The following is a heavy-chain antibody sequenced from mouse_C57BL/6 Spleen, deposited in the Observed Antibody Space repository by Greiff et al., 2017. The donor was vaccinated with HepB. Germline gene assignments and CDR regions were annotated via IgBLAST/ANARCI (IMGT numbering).Heavy chain of an antibody. D-gene: IGHD4-1*01. CDR1: GFTFSSYG. V-gene: IGHV5-6*01. CDR2: ISSGGSYT. Sequence: EVQLQESGGDLVKPGGSLKLSCAASGFTFSSYGMSWVRQTPDKRLEWVATISSGGSYTYYPDSVKGRFTISRDNAKNTLYLQMSSLKSEDTAMYYCARQRGSGNYAMDYWGQGTSVTVSS. J-gene: IGHJ4*01. CDR3: ARQRGSGNYAMDY.